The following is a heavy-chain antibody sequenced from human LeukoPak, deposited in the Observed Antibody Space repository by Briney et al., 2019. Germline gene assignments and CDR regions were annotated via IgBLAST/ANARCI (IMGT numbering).Heavy chain of an antibody. Sequence: GASVKVSCKASGYTFTSYYMHWVRQAPGQGLEWMGIINPSGGSTSYAQKFQGRVTMTRDTSTSTVYMELSSLRSEDTAVYYCARGTPRYGSSYYYYYGMDVWGQGTTVTVSS. J-gene: IGHJ6*02. V-gene: IGHV1-46*01. CDR1: GYTFTSYY. D-gene: IGHD4-17*01. CDR2: INPSGGST. CDR3: ARGTPRYGSSYYYYYGMDV.